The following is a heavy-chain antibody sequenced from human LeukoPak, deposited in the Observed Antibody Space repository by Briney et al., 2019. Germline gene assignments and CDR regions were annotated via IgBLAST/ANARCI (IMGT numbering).Heavy chain of an antibody. V-gene: IGHV3-33*01. D-gene: IGHD3-16*01. CDR3: ARGVPGGSGEYYFDY. CDR2: IWYDGSNK. Sequence: GGSLRLSCAASGFTFSSYGMHWVRRAPGKGLEWVAVIWYDGSNKYYADSVKGRFTISRDNSKNTLYLQMNSLRAEDTAVYYCARGVPGGSGEYYFDYWGQGTLVTVSS. J-gene: IGHJ4*02. CDR1: GFTFSSYG.